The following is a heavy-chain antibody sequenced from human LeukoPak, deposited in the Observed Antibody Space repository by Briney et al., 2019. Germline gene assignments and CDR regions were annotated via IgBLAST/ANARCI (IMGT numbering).Heavy chain of an antibody. D-gene: IGHD6-13*01. J-gene: IGHJ2*01. Sequence: GGSLRLSCAASGFTFDDYAMHWVRQAPGKGLEWVSGISWNSGYIGYADSVKGRFTISRDNAKNSLYLQMNSLRADDTAVYYCAREGRYSSSWVRYFDLWGRGTLVTVSS. CDR1: GFTFDDYA. V-gene: IGHV3-9*01. CDR3: AREGRYSSSWVRYFDL. CDR2: ISWNSGYI.